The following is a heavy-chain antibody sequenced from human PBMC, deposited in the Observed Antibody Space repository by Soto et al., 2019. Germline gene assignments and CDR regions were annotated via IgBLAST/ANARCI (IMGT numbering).Heavy chain of an antibody. CDR1: GGSFSGYY. V-gene: IGHV4-34*01. D-gene: IGHD3-3*01. CDR2: INHSGST. J-gene: IGHJ6*02. Sequence: TSETLSLTCAVYGGSFSGYYWSWIRQPPGKGLEWIGEINHSGSTNYNPSLKSRVTISVDTSKNQFSLKLSSVTAADTAVYYCARRIGSGSILPQFIQVKDYYYGMDVWGQGTTVTVSS. CDR3: ARRIGSGSILPQFIQVKDYYYGMDV.